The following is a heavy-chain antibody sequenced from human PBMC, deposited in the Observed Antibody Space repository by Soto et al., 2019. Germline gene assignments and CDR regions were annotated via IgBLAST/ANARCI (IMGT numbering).Heavy chain of an antibody. D-gene: IGHD3-10*01. J-gene: IGHJ6*03. Sequence: QAHLVQSGAEVKKPGASVKVSCKASGYTFSNYDINWVRQATGQGLEWMGWMNPNSDHTGYAQKFQRRVTITRNTSISTADMDLSSLRSDDTAVYYCVRGRGFNYSHYYMDVCGKGTTVTVSS. V-gene: IGHV1-8*01. CDR1: GYTFSNYD. CDR2: MNPNSDHT. CDR3: VRGRGFNYSHYYMDV.